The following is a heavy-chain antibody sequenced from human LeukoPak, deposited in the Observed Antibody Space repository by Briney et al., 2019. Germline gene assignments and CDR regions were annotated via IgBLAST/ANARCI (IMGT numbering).Heavy chain of an antibody. D-gene: IGHD3-22*01. CDR2: IWYDGSNK. Sequence: GRSLRLSCAASGFTFSSYGMHWVRQAPGKGLEWVAVIWYDGSNKYYADSVKGRFTISRENFKNTLYLQMNSLRAEDTAVYYCAKDYYDSSGRGFDYWGQGTLVTVSS. J-gene: IGHJ4*02. V-gene: IGHV3-33*06. CDR3: AKDYYDSSGRGFDY. CDR1: GFTFSSYG.